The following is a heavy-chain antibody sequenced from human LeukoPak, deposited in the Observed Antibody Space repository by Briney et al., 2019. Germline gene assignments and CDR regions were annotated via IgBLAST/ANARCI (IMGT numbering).Heavy chain of an antibody. J-gene: IGHJ6*03. Sequence: GGSLRLSCTASGFTFGGYAMSWVRQAPGKGLEWVAFIRSRGYCRTTEDAAYVKVRFTIARDDYTRFVYLQMNSLKTEDTVVYYCTRGGLRFLEWLSRSDYYYMDVWGKGTTVTVSS. CDR1: GFTFGGYA. D-gene: IGHD3-3*01. CDR3: TRGGLRFLEWLSRSDYYYMDV. CDR2: IRSRGYCRTT. V-gene: IGHV3-49*04.